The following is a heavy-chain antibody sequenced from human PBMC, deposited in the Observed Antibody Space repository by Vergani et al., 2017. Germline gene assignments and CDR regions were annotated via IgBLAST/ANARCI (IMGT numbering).Heavy chain of an antibody. V-gene: IGHV4-61*02. J-gene: IGHJ6*02. Sequence: QVQLQESGPGLVKPSQTLSLTCTVSGASINNDFYYWHWIRQPAGKGLEWIGRIYVSGITDYNSSLRSRVSMSVDPSKNQFSLTLTSVTAADTAGYYCARNMVRGVRYYGMDVWGQGTTVTVSS. CDR3: ARNMVRGVRYYGMDV. D-gene: IGHD3-10*01. CDR1: GASINNDFYY. CDR2: IYVSGIT.